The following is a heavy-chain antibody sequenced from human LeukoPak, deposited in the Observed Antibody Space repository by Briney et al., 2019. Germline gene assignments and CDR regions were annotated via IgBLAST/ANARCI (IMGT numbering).Heavy chain of an antibody. J-gene: IGHJ3*02. Sequence: GGSLRLSCAASGFRFHTYDMNWVRQAPGKGLEWVSSISDVSDAIHYADSVKGRFTISRNNAENSLFLQMNSLRAEDTAVYYCARGATRENLVTYRSWDAYDIWGQGTMVIISS. CDR1: GFRFHTYD. D-gene: IGHD3-16*02. V-gene: IGHV3-48*04. CDR3: ARGATRENLVTYRSWDAYDI. CDR2: ISDVSDAI.